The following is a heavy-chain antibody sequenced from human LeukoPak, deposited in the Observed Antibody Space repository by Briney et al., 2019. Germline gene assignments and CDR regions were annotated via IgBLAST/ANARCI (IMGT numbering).Heavy chain of an antibody. V-gene: IGHV4-4*08. D-gene: IGHD4-11*01. J-gene: IGHJ4*02. CDR1: GGSISSYY. Sequence: PSETLSLTCTVSGGSISSYYWSWIRQPPGKGLEWFGRIYTSGSTNYNPSLESRVTISVDTSKNQFSLNLSSVTAADTAVYYCARSGYGNYRYYFDYWGQGTLVTVSS. CDR2: IYTSGST. CDR3: ARSGYGNYRYYFDY.